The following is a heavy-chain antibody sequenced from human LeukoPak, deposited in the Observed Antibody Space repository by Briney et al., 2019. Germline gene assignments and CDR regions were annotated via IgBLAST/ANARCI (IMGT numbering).Heavy chain of an antibody. Sequence: GGSLRLSCTASGFIFSQYGMSWVRQGPGKGLEWVSAVSGSAVRAHYADSLKGRFTISRDNSKDTLYLQMNSLRAEDTAVYYCAKDRRGFSGYDPYDAFDIWGQGTMVTVSS. CDR3: AKDRRGFSGYDPYDAFDI. CDR2: VSGSAVRA. D-gene: IGHD5-12*01. V-gene: IGHV3-23*01. J-gene: IGHJ3*02. CDR1: GFIFSQYG.